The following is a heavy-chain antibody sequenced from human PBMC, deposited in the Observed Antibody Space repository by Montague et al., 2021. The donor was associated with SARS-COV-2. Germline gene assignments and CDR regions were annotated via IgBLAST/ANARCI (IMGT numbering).Heavy chain of an antibody. CDR2: IDWDDDK. CDR1: GFSLSTSGMC. V-gene: IGHV2-70*11. CDR3: ARILVAAAGSPFDP. J-gene: IGHJ5*02. D-gene: IGHD6-13*01. Sequence: VTPTQTLTLTCTLSGFSLSTSGMCVSWIRQPPGKALEWLARIDWDDDKYYSTSLKTRLTISKDTSKNQVVLTMTNMDPVDTATYYCARILVAAAGSPFDPWGQGTLVTVSS.